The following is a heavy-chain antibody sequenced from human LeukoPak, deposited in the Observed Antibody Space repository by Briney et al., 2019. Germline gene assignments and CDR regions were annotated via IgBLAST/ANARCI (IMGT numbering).Heavy chain of an antibody. CDR3: ARGRRSSSSGVLFDY. Sequence: ASVKVSCKASGGTFSSYAISWVRQAPGQGLEWMGRIIPILGIANYAQKFQGRVTITADKSTSTAYMELSSLRSEDTAVYYCARGRRSSSSGVLFDYWGQGTLVTVSS. CDR2: IIPILGIA. CDR1: GGTFSSYA. D-gene: IGHD6-6*01. J-gene: IGHJ4*02. V-gene: IGHV1-69*04.